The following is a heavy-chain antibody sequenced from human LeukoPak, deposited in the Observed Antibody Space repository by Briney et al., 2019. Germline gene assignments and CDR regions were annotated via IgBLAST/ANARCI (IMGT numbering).Heavy chain of an antibody. CDR3: ARGYYYDSSGCDY. V-gene: IGHV4-34*01. J-gene: IGHJ4*02. Sequence: PSETLSLTCAVYGGSFSGYYWCWIRQPPGKGLEWIGEINHSGSTNYNPSLKSRVTISVDTSKNQFSLKLSSVTAADTAVYYCARGYYYDSSGCDYWGQGTLVTVSS. CDR2: INHSGST. CDR1: GGSFSGYY. D-gene: IGHD3-22*01.